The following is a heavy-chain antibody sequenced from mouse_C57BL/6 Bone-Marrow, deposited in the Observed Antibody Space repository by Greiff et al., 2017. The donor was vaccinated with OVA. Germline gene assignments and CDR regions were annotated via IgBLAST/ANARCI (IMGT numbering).Heavy chain of an antibody. CDR2: IDPENGDT. J-gene: IGHJ4*01. Sequence: EVQLQESGAELVRPGASVKLSCTASGFNIKDDYMHWVKQRPEQGLEWIGWIDPENGDTEYASKFQGKATITADTSSNTAYLQLSSLTSEDTAVYYCTKGDDYDVGYYAMDYWGQGTSVTVSS. CDR3: TKGDDYDVGYYAMDY. CDR1: GFNIKDDY. D-gene: IGHD2-4*01. V-gene: IGHV14-4*01.